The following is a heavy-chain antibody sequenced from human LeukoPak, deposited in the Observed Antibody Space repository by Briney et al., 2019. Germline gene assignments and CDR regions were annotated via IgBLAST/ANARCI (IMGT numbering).Heavy chain of an antibody. CDR2: IYYNGYT. CDR1: GGAIGTYY. J-gene: IGHJ4*02. Sequence: PSETLSLTCTVSGGAIGTYYWSWIRQPPGKGLEWIGYIYYNGYTDYNPSLKRRVTISLHTSKNQFSLNLSSVTAADTAVYYCARDRHWTNDWVFDYWGQGTLVTVSS. CDR3: ARDRHWTNDWVFDY. D-gene: IGHD1/OR15-1a*01. V-gene: IGHV4-59*01.